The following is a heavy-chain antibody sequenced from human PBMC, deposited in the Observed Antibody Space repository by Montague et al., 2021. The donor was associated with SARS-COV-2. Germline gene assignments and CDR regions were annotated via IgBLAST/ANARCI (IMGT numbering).Heavy chain of an antibody. CDR2: IYYSGST. Sequence: SETLSLTCTVSGGSISSSSYYWGWIRQAPGKGLEWIGSIYYSGSTYYNPSLKSRVTIPVDTSKNQFSLKLSSVTAADTAVYYCARDPSRQPLLYPIGDYYYGMDVWGQGTTVTVPS. CDR1: GGSISSSSYY. J-gene: IGHJ6*02. CDR3: ARDPSRQPLLYPIGDYYYGMDV. V-gene: IGHV4-39*07. D-gene: IGHD2-2*02.